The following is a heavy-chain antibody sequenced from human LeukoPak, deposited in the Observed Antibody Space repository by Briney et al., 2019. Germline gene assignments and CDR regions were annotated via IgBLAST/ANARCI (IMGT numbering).Heavy chain of an antibody. Sequence: SETLSLTCTVSGGSISSGGYYWGWIRQPPGKGLEWIGSIYYSGSTYYNPSLKSRVTISVDTSRNQFSLKLSSVTAADTAVYYCARGRIVVVPAANLYYYYYMDVWGKGTTVTVSS. CDR2: IYYSGST. V-gene: IGHV4-39*07. D-gene: IGHD2-2*01. CDR1: GGSISSGGYY. J-gene: IGHJ6*03. CDR3: ARGRIVVVPAANLYYYYYMDV.